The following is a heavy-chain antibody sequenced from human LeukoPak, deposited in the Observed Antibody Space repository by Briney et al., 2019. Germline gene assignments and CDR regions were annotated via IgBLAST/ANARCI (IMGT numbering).Heavy chain of an antibody. D-gene: IGHD2-2*01. J-gene: IGHJ3*02. CDR3: ARVVPGYCSSTSCYDVDAFDI. CDR2: IHTSGST. CDR1: GGSISSGSYY. Sequence: SETLSLTCTVSGGSISSGSYYWSWIRQPAGKGLEWIGRIHTSGSTNYNPSLRSRVTISVDTSKNQFSLKLSSVTAADTAVYYCARVVPGYCSSTSCYDVDAFDIWGQGTMVTVSS. V-gene: IGHV4-61*02.